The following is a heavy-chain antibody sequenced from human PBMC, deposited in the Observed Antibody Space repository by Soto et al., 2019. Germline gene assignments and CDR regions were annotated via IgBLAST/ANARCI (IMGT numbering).Heavy chain of an antibody. V-gene: IGHV3-66*01. CDR2: INNAGTT. CDR1: GFDASVNF. J-gene: IGHJ6*02. CDR3: VRENYYYGMDV. Sequence: EVQLVESGGTLVQPGGSLKLSCAASGFDASVNFMTWVRQAPGKGLEWVSAINNAGTTFYADSVKGRFTISRDDSKNTLFLQMNSLRVEDTAMYYCVRENYYYGMDVWGQETAVTVSS.